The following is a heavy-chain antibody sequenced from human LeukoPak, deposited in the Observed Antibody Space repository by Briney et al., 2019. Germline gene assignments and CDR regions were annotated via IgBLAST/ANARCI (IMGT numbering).Heavy chain of an antibody. CDR2: INHSGST. V-gene: IGHV4-34*01. D-gene: IGHD3-10*01. CDR3: ASRRGSFDY. Sequence: SETLSLTCAVYGGSFNGYYWSWIRQPPGKGLEWIGEINHSGSTNYNPSLKSRVTISVDTSKNQFSLKLSSVTAADTAVYYCASRRGSFDYWGQGTLVTVSS. J-gene: IGHJ4*02. CDR1: GGSFNGYY.